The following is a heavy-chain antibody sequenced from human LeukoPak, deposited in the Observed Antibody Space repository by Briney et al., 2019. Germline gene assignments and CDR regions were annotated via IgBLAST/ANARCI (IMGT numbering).Heavy chain of an antibody. Sequence: QPSETLSLTCTVSGYSISSGYYWGWIRQPPGKGLEWVSGISDGGITTYYADSVKGRFTISRANSKNTLYLQMNTLRAEDTAVYYCAKQAGTVYSNFDYWGQGTLVTVSS. CDR3: AKQAGTVYSNFDY. V-gene: IGHV3-23*01. CDR1: GYSISSGYY. D-gene: IGHD4-11*01. CDR2: ISDGGITT. J-gene: IGHJ4*02.